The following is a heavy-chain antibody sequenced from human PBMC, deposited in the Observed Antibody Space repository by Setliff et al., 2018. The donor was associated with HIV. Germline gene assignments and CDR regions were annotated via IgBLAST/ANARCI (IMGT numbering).Heavy chain of an antibody. CDR3: ARDRDRRGSHFDY. V-gene: IGHV4-61*02. D-gene: IGHD1-26*01. Sequence: SETLSLTCTVSGGSISSETFSWNWIRQPAGKGLEWIGRIYTSGSTDYNPSLKSRVTISVDTSKNQFSLKLSSVIAADTAVYYCARDRDRRGSHFDYWGQGTLVTVSS. CDR2: IYTSGST. CDR1: GGSISSETFS. J-gene: IGHJ4*02.